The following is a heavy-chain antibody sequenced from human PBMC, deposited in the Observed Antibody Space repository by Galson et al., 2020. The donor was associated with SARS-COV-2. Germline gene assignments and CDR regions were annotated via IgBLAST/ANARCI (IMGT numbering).Heavy chain of an antibody. CDR3: ARHVLGSSGSENFTYYYGLDV. J-gene: IGHJ6*02. V-gene: IGHV5-51*01. Sequence: HGESLKISCKGSGYKFPDYWIGWVRQMPGKGLEWMGIIYPGASDTRYSPSFQGQVIISADKSSSTASLQWSSLKPPDTAIYYCARHVLGSSGSENFTYYYGLDVWGQGTTVTVSS. D-gene: IGHD3-10*01. CDR1: GYKFPDYW. CDR2: IYPGASDT.